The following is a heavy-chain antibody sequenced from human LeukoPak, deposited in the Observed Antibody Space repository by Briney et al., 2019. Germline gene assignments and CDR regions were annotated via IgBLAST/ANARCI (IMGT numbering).Heavy chain of an antibody. J-gene: IGHJ4*02. CDR1: GFTFSSYW. Sequence: GGSLRLSCAASGFTFSSYWMSWVRQAPGKGLEWVANIKQDGSEKYYVDSVKGRFTISRDNAKNSLYLQMNSLRAEDTAVYYCAGDLGSSWAGLNYFDYWGQGTLVTVSS. CDR3: AGDLGSSWAGLNYFDY. V-gene: IGHV3-7*03. D-gene: IGHD6-13*01. CDR2: IKQDGSEK.